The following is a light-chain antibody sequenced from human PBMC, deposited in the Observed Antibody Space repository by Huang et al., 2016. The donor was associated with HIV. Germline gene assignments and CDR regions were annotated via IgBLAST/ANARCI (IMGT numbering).Light chain of an antibody. CDR1: QRVSSN. CDR2: GAS. Sequence: EIVMTQSPATLSVSPGERATLSCRASQRVSSNLAWYQQKPGQAPRLLIYGASTRATGIPARFSGSGSGTEFTLTISSLQSEDFAVYYCQQYNKWPLWTFGQGTKVEIK. V-gene: IGKV3-15*01. CDR3: QQYNKWPLWT. J-gene: IGKJ1*01.